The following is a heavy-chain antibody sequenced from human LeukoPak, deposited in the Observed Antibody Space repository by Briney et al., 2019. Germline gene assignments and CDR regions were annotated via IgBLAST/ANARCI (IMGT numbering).Heavy chain of an antibody. V-gene: IGHV3-11*04. D-gene: IGHD5-12*01. Sequence: GGSLRLSCTASGFIFSNYYMAWVRQPPGRGLEGISYISADAATVKYADSVEGRFTVSRDNTQNSIYLEMSSLRVDDTAVYYCARMYSSGYYGDYFDYWGQGNLVSVSS. J-gene: IGHJ4*02. CDR1: GFIFSNYY. CDR3: ARMYSSGYYGDYFDY. CDR2: ISADAATV.